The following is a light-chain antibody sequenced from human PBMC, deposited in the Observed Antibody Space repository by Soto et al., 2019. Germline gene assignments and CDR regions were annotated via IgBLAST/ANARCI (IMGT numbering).Light chain of an antibody. CDR3: QQYGSSIQT. J-gene: IGKJ1*01. CDR2: GXS. CDR1: HSVAMNY. Sequence: EIVLTQLPGTLPLSRGDRATLSXRASHSVAMNYLAWYQQGPGXPPNFXXFGXSHMAPDSPDRLSGSGSGTDFTLTISRLEPEDFAVYYCQQYGSSIQTFGQGTKVDI. V-gene: IGKV3-20*01.